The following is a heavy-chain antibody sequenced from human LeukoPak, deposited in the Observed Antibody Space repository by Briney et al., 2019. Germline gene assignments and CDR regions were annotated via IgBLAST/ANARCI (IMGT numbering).Heavy chain of an antibody. Sequence: TSETLSLTCTVSGGSISSYYWSWIRQPPGKGLEWIGFIFYSGTTNYNPSLKSRVTISVDTSKNQFSLKLSSVTAADTAVYYCARGRYDYDSSGYVAFDYWGQGTLVTVSS. D-gene: IGHD3-22*01. CDR1: GGSISSYY. J-gene: IGHJ4*02. CDR3: ARGRYDYDSSGYVAFDY. CDR2: IFYSGTT. V-gene: IGHV4-59*01.